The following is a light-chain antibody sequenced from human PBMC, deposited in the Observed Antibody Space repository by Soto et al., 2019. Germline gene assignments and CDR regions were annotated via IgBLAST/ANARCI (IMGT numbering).Light chain of an antibody. CDR1: SSDVGGYNY. Sequence: QSALTQPRSVSGSPGQSVTISCTGTSSDVGGYNYVSWYQQHPGKAPKLMIYDVSKRPSGVLDRFSGSKSGNTASLTISGLQAEDEADYYCCSYAGSPPYVFGTGTKLTVL. J-gene: IGLJ1*01. CDR2: DVS. V-gene: IGLV2-11*01. CDR3: CSYAGSPPYV.